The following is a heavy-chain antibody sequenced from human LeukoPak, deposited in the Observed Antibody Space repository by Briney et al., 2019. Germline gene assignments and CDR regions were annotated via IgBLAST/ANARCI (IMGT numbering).Heavy chain of an antibody. J-gene: IGHJ4*02. CDR2: IKQDGSEK. D-gene: IGHD4-11*01. Sequence: GGSLRLSCAASGFIFSSHWMSWVRQAPGKGLEWVANIKQDGSEKYYVDSVKGRFTISRDNAKNSLYLQMNSLRAEDTAVYYCARGRFESNGDYDYWGQGTLVTVSS. CDR3: ARGRFESNGDYDY. CDR1: GFIFSSHW. V-gene: IGHV3-7*01.